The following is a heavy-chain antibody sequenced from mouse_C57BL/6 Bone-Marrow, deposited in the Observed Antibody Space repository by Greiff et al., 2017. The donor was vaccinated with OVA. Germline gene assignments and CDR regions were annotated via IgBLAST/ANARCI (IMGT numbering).Heavy chain of an antibody. J-gene: IGHJ1*03. CDR2: IDPSDSYT. CDR3: ARRPYGNYLYWYFDV. D-gene: IGHD2-1*01. Sequence: VQLQQPGAELVMPGASVKLSCKASGYTFTSYWMHWVKQRPGQGLEWIGEIDPSDSYTNYNQKFKGKSTLTVDKSSSTAYMQLSSLTSEDSAVYYCARRPYGNYLYWYFDVWGTGTTVTVSS. V-gene: IGHV1-69*01. CDR1: GYTFTSYW.